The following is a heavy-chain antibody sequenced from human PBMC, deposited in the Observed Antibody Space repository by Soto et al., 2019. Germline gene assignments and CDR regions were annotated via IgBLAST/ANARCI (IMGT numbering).Heavy chain of an antibody. Sequence: GGSLRLSCAASGFTFSSYSMNWVRQAPGKGLEWVSYISSSSTIYYADSVKGRFTISRDNAKNSLYLQMNSLRDEDTAVYYCAREPSYYYDSSGYSVAELDYWGQGTLVTVSS. CDR3: AREPSYYYDSSGYSVAELDY. D-gene: IGHD3-22*01. V-gene: IGHV3-48*02. CDR2: ISSSSTI. CDR1: GFTFSSYS. J-gene: IGHJ4*02.